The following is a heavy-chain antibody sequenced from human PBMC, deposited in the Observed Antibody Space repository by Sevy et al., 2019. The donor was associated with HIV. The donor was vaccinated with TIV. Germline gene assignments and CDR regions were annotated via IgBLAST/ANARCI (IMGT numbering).Heavy chain of an antibody. CDR2: IRSRGVTD. CDR1: GFGFSDHY. V-gene: IGHV3-11*01. Sequence: GGSLRLSCAGSGFGFSDHYMSWVRQAPGKGLEWVATIRSRGVTDYYLDSVKGRFTISRDNADNSVSLQMTNLRADDTAVYYCARCDGYYNPFDLWGQGTLVTVSS. J-gene: IGHJ4*02. CDR3: ARCDGYYNPFDL. D-gene: IGHD1-26*01.